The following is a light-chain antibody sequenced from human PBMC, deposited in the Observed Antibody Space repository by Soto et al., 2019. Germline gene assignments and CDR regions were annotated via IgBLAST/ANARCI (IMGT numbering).Light chain of an antibody. V-gene: IGKV1-39*01. CDR1: KSISSY. J-gene: IGKJ1*01. CDR3: QQSYSTPRT. Sequence: DLQMTQAPCYLSASVGDRVTIPCRASKSISSYLNWYQQTPGKAHKVLIYAASSLQSGVPSRFSGSVSGTDFTLTISSLQPEDFATYYCQQSYSTPRTFGQGTKLENK. CDR2: AAS.